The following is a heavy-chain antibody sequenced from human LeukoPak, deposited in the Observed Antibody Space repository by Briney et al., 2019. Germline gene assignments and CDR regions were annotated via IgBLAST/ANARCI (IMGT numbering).Heavy chain of an antibody. J-gene: IGHJ6*03. CDR3: ARGAPSLYYYYMDI. Sequence: SETLSLTCTVSGASINNYYWTWIRQPPGEGLEWIGYVYASGSTNFNPALKSRVSISLDTSKNQSSLKLTSVTAADTAVYYCARGAPSLYYYYMDIWGKGTSVTVSS. V-gene: IGHV4-4*08. CDR1: GASINNYY. D-gene: IGHD3-16*01. CDR2: VYASGST.